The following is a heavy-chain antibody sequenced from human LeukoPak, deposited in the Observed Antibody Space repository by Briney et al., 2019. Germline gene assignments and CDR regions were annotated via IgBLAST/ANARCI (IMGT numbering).Heavy chain of an antibody. J-gene: IGHJ4*02. CDR2: IRYDGSNK. CDR3: AKDSTHYRVWDDYDSTGLTY. D-gene: IGHD3-22*01. Sequence: PGGSLRLSCAASGFTFSSYGMHWVRQAPGKGLEWVAFIRYDGSNKYYADSVKGRFTISRVNSKNTLYLQMNSLRAEDTAVYYCAKDSTHYRVWDDYDSTGLTYWGQGTLVTVSS. CDR1: GFTFSSYG. V-gene: IGHV3-30*02.